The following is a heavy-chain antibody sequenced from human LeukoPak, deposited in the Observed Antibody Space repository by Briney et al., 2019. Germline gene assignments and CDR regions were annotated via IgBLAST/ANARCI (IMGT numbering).Heavy chain of an antibody. V-gene: IGHV3-13*01. CDR2: IGTAGDT. CDR3: ARADRDSSSYRDDSGAFDI. D-gene: IGHD6-13*01. Sequence: PGGSLRLSCAASGFTFSSYDMHWVRQASGKGLEWVSAIGTAGDTYYPGSVKGRFTISRENAKNSLYLQMNSLRAGDTAVYYCARADRDSSSYRDDSGAFDIWGQGTMVTVSS. J-gene: IGHJ3*02. CDR1: GFTFSSYD.